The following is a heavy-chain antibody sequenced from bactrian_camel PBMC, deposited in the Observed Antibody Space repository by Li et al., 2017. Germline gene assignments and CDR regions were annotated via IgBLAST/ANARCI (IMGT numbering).Heavy chain of an antibody. D-gene: IGHD2*01. J-gene: IGHJ6*01. CDR2: IDSVGRT. CDR3: AARGPYCYTKLSVRDFTY. V-gene: IGHV3S55*01. Sequence: QVQLVESGGESVQAGGSLRLSCVASGATQDIGCMGWFRQAPGKDREWVAQIDSVGRTDYARSVKGRFTISKDNGKDVLYLQMNSMKPGDTAMYYCAARGPYCYTKLSVRDFTYWGQGTQVTVS. CDR1: GATQDIGC.